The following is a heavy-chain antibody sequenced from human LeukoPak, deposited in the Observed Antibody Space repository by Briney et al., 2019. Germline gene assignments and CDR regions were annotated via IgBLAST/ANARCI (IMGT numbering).Heavy chain of an antibody. CDR1: GGSISSGGYY. Sequence: SETLSLTCTVSGGSISSGGYYWSWIRQHPGKGLEWIGYIYYSGSTYYNPSLKSRVTISVDKSRNQFSLKLSSVTAADTAVYYCARVPAFYYGDYWTSSNYFDYWGQGTLVTVSS. CDR2: IYYSGST. CDR3: ARVPAFYYGDYWTSSNYFDY. V-gene: IGHV4-31*03. D-gene: IGHD4-17*01. J-gene: IGHJ4*02.